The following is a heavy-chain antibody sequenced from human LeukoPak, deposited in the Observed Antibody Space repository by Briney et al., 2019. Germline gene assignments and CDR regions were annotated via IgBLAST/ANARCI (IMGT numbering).Heavy chain of an antibody. CDR2: IYYSGST. CDR3: ARGDCSSTSCHDY. Sequence: PSETLSLTCTVSGGSISSGDYYWSWIRQPPGKGLEWIGYIYYSGSTYYNPSLKSRVTISVDTSKNQFSLKLSSVTAADTAVYYCARGDCSSTSCHDYWGQGTLVTVSS. J-gene: IGHJ4*02. CDR1: GGSISSGDYY. V-gene: IGHV4-30-4*08. D-gene: IGHD2-2*01.